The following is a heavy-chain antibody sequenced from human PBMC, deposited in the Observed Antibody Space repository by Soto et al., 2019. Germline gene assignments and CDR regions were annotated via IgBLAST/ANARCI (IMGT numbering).Heavy chain of an antibody. D-gene: IGHD5-12*01. J-gene: IGHJ6*02. Sequence: PSETLSLTCTVSGGSVSSGSYYWSWIRQPPGKGLEWIGYIYYSGSTNYNPSLKSRVTISVDTSKNQFSLKLSSVTAADTAVYYCARDRRAEMATRHYYGMDVWGQGTTVTVSS. V-gene: IGHV4-61*01. CDR2: IYYSGST. CDR1: GGSVSSGSYY. CDR3: ARDRRAEMATRHYYGMDV.